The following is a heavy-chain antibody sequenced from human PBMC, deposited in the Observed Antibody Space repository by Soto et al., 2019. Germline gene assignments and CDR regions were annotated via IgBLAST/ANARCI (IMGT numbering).Heavy chain of an antibody. Sequence: VAVISYDGSNKYYADSVKGRFTISRDNSKNTLYLQMNSLRAEDTAVYYCARQVDCSGGSCYLGSYYYYGMDVWGQGTTVTVSS. CDR3: ARQVDCSGGSCYLGSYYYYGMDV. D-gene: IGHD2-15*01. J-gene: IGHJ6*02. CDR2: ISYDGSNK. V-gene: IGHV3-30-3*01.